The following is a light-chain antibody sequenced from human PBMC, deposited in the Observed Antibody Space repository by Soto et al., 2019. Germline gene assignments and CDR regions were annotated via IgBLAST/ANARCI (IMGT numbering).Light chain of an antibody. CDR2: DAS. Sequence: EIVLTQSPATLSLSPGERATLSCRASQSVSSYLAWYQQKPGQAPRLLIYDASNRATGIPARFSGSGSGTAFTLTISSLEPEDFAVYYCQQRSNWPALGFGGGTKVEIK. V-gene: IGKV3-11*01. J-gene: IGKJ4*01. CDR3: QQRSNWPALG. CDR1: QSVSSY.